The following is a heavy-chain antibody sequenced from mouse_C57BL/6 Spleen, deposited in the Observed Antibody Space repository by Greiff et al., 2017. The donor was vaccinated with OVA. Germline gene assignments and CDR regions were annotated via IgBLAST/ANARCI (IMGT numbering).Heavy chain of an antibody. D-gene: IGHD2-4*01. V-gene: IGHV7-3*01. CDR3: ARSLYDYDFAY. J-gene: IGHJ3*01. CDR1: GFTFTDYY. Sequence: DVHLVESGGGLVQPGGSLSLSCAASGFTFTDYYMSWVRQPPGKALEWLGFIRNKANGYTTEYSASVKGRFTISRDNSQSILYLQMNALRAEDSATYYCARSLYDYDFAYWGQGTLVTVSA. CDR2: IRNKANGYTT.